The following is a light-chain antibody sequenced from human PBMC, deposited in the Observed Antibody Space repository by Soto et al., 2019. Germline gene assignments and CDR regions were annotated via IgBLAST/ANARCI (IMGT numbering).Light chain of an antibody. Sequence: QSVLTQPPSASGTPGQRVTISCSGSSSNIGSHTVNWYQQLPGTAPKLLIYSNNQRSSGVPDRFSGSKSGTSASLAISGLQSEDEADYHCAAWDDSLNGCVFGTGTKLTVL. CDR1: SSNIGSHT. J-gene: IGLJ1*01. CDR3: AAWDDSLNGCV. V-gene: IGLV1-44*01. CDR2: SNN.